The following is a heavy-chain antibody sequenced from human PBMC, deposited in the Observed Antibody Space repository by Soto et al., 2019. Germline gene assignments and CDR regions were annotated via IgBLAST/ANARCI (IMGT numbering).Heavy chain of an antibody. J-gene: IGHJ6*02. CDR2: VSPPFMTS. CDR1: GVSFNNYG. D-gene: IGHD3-10*01. V-gene: IGHV1-69*01. CDR3: TSVLYYASRSYCAYGMDV. Sequence: QVQLVQSGAGVKQPGSSVKVICKTSGVSFNNYGIGWVRQAPGNGLEWMGAVSPPFMTSNYERELERRITITEDAATAAVMQVESSLTEESAVQHYCTSVLYYASRSYCAYGMDVWGQGTMVTVSS.